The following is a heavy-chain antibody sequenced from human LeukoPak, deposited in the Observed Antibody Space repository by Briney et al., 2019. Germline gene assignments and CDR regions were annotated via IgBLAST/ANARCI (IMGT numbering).Heavy chain of an antibody. CDR3: ARDLGVRGTKFLLIY. CDR1: GFTFSSYW. Sequence: GSLRLSCAASGFTFSSYWIHWVRQVPGKGLVWVSRIHGDGRTTTYANSVKGRVTISRDNAKNTLYLQMNSLRDEDSALYYCARDLGVRGTKFLLIYWGQGTLDPVSS. D-gene: IGHD3-10*01. CDR2: IHGDGRTT. J-gene: IGHJ4*02. V-gene: IGHV3-74*01.